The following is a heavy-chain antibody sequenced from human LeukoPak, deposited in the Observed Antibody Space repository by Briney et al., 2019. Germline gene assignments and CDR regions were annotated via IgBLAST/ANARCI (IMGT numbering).Heavy chain of an antibody. CDR3: ARDRHGYNSNEY. CDR1: GGSVSSDNYY. CDR2: IYYSGST. D-gene: IGHD5-24*01. V-gene: IGHV4-61*01. Sequence: PSETLSLTCTVSGGSVSSDNYYWSWIRQPPGKGLEWIGYIYYSGSTYYNPSLESRVSISVDTSKDQFSMKLTSVTAADTAVYYCARDRHGYNSNEYWGQGALVTVPS. J-gene: IGHJ4*02.